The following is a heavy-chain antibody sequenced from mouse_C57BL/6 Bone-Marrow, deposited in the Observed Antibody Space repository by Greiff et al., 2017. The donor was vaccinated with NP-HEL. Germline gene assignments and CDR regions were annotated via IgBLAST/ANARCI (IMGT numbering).Heavy chain of an antibody. D-gene: IGHD5-1*01. Sequence: DVMLVESEGGLVQPGSSMKLSCTASGFTFSDYYMAWVRQVPEKGLEWVANINYYGSSTYYLDSLKSRFIISRDNAKNILYLQMSSLKSEDTATYYCAREESTEYFDVWGTGTTVTVSS. J-gene: IGHJ1*03. CDR3: AREESTEYFDV. CDR2: INYYGSST. V-gene: IGHV5-16*01. CDR1: GFTFSDYY.